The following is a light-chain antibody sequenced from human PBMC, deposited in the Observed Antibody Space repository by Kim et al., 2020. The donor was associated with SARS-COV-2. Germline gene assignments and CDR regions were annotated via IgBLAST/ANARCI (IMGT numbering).Light chain of an antibody. J-gene: IGKJ1*01. Sequence: DIQMTQSPSSLSASVGDRVTITCRESQGIRNDLGWYQQKPGEPPKRLISAASSLQSGVPSRFSGSGSETQFTLTISSLRPEAFATFYCLQYKDLPWTFGQGTKVDIK. CDR3: LQYKDLPWT. V-gene: IGKV1-17*01. CDR1: QGIRND. CDR2: AAS.